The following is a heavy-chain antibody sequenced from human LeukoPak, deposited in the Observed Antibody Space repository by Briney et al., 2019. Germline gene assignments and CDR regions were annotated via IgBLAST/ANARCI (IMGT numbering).Heavy chain of an antibody. CDR3: ARTSGSYGLDY. J-gene: IGHJ4*02. CDR2: LSSSSSTI. D-gene: IGHD1-26*01. V-gene: IGHV3-48*04. Sequence: PGGSLTLSCAASGFTFDIYAMTWVRQAPGKGLEWVSYLSSSSSTIYYADSVKGRFTISRDNAKNSLYLQMNSLRAEDTAVYYCARTSGSYGLDYWGQGTLVTVSS. CDR1: GFTFDIYA.